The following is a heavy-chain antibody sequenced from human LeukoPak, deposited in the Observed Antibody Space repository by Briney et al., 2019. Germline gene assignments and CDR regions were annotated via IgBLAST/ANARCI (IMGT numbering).Heavy chain of an antibody. V-gene: IGHV4-59*06. D-gene: IGHD3-10*01. CDR2: IYYSGST. Sequence: SETLSLTCTVSGGSISSHYWSWIRQPPGKGLEWIGYIYYSGSTYYNPSLKSRVTISVDTSKNQFSLKLSSVTAADTAVYYCASDFYGSGSRWGQGTLVTVSS. CDR3: ASDFYGSGSR. J-gene: IGHJ4*02. CDR1: GGSISSHY.